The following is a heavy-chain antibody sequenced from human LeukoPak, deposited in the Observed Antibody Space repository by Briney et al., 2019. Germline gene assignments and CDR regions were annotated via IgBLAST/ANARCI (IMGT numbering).Heavy chain of an antibody. Sequence: SETLSLTCIVSGGSINSGAYFWSWIRQHPGKGLEWIGYIYYRGITYYHPSLKSRVTISVDTAKNQFSLKLSSVTVADTAMYYCARTVAGTLYLDYWGQGTLVTVSS. CDR3: ARTVAGTLYLDY. V-gene: IGHV4-31*03. D-gene: IGHD6-19*01. CDR2: IYYRGIT. J-gene: IGHJ4*02. CDR1: GGSINSGAYF.